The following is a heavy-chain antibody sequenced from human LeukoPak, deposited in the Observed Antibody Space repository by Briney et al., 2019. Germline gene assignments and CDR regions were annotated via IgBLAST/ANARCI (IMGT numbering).Heavy chain of an antibody. CDR2: IDPSSTTI. CDR3: ARDAKPRGSGWRFDY. CDR1: GFTFKSYS. Sequence: QPGGSLRLSCAASGFTFKSYSINWVRQAPGKGLEWVSYIDPSSTTIHYADSVKGRFAISRDNSKNTLYLQMNSLRAEDTAVYYCARDAKPRGSGWRFDYWGQGTLVTVSS. D-gene: IGHD6-19*01. J-gene: IGHJ4*02. V-gene: IGHV3-48*01.